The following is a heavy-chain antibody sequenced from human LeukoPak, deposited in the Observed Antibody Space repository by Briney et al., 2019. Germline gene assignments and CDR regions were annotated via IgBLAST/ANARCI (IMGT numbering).Heavy chain of an antibody. V-gene: IGHV3-74*01. CDR3: ARGPNSNWSGLDF. CDR1: GFTFSSYS. Sequence: PGGSLRLSCAASGFTFSSYSMNWVRQAPGKGLVWVSRISPTGSTTSCADSVKGRFTVSRDNAKNTLYLQVNNLRAEDTAVYYCARGPNSNWSGLDFWGQGTLLTVSS. CDR2: ISPTGSTT. D-gene: IGHD6-6*01. J-gene: IGHJ4*02.